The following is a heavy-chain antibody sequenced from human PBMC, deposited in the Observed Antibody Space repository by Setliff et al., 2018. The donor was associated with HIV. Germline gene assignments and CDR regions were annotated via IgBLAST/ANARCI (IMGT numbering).Heavy chain of an antibody. CDR3: AGRTTTFWSFDL. CDR2: INHSGST. J-gene: IGHJ2*01. V-gene: IGHV4-34*01. CDR1: GGSISSYY. Sequence: SETLSLTCTVSGGSISSYYWSWIRQPPGKGLEWIGEINHSGSTNYNPSLKSRVTISVDTSKNQFSLRLTSVTAADTTVYYCAGRTTTFWSFDLWGRGTLVTVSS. D-gene: IGHD4-17*01.